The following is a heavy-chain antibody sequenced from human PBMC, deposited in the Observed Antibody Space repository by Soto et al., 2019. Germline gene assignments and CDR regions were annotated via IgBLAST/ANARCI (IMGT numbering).Heavy chain of an antibody. Sequence: VKVSCKASGYTFTRYDINWVRQATGQGLEWMGWMNPNSGNTGYAQKFQGRVTMTRNTSISTAYMELSSLRSEDTAVYYCARRAPITTVTTDYYYYGMDVWGQGTTVTVSS. D-gene: IGHD4-4*01. CDR1: GYTFTRYD. J-gene: IGHJ6*02. V-gene: IGHV1-8*01. CDR2: MNPNSGNT. CDR3: ARRAPITTVTTDYYYYGMDV.